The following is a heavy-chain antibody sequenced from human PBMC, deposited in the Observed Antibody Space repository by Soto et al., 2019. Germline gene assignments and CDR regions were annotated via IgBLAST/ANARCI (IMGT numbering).Heavy chain of an antibody. J-gene: IGHJ4*02. CDR2: IKSKTDGGTT. D-gene: IGHD4-17*01. CDR1: GFTFSNAW. CDR3: TTTSSLLEVYYGDYELDYFDY. Sequence: PGGSLRLSCAASGFTFSNAWVTWVRQPPGKGLEWVGRIKSKTDGGTTDYVAPVKGRFTISRDDSKNTLYLQMNSLKTEDTAVYYCTTTSSLLEVYYGDYELDYFDYWGQGTLVTVSS. V-gene: IGHV3-15*01.